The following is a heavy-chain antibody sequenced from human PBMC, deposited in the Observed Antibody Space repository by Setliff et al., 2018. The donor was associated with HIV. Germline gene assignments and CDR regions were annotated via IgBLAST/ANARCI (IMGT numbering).Heavy chain of an antibody. Sequence: SETLSLTCAVSGGSISSGSFYWSWIRQPAGKGLEWLGHIYTSGSTNYNPSLKSRVTISVDTSKNQFSLKLNSVTAADTAVYYCARDPGDTYYYYSYMDVGGKGTTVTVSS. V-gene: IGHV4-61*09. CDR2: IYTSGST. CDR3: ARDPGDTYYYYSYMDV. J-gene: IGHJ6*03. D-gene: IGHD3-10*01. CDR1: GGSISSGSFY.